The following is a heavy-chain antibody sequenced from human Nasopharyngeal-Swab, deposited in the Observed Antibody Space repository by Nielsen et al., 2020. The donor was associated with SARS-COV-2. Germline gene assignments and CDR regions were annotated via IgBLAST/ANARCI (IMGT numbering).Heavy chain of an antibody. CDR1: GFTFDDYG. Sequence: GESLKISCAASGFTFDDYGMSWVRQAPGKGLEWVSGINWNGGSTGYADSVKGRFTISRDNAKNSLYLQMNSLRAEDTALYYCATLGYSGYDFYYGMDVWGQGTKVTVSS. V-gene: IGHV3-20*04. CDR2: INWNGGST. D-gene: IGHD5-12*01. CDR3: ATLGYSGYDFYYGMDV. J-gene: IGHJ6*02.